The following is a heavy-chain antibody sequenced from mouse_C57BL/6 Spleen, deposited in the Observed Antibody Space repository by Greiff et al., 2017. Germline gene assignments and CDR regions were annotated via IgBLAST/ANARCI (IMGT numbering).Heavy chain of an antibody. CDR1: GFTFSDFY. V-gene: IGHV7-1*01. CDR2: SRNKANDYTT. J-gene: IGHJ4*01. D-gene: IGHD1-1*02. CDR3: ARDAYYGAMDY. Sequence: EVKLVESGGGLVQSGRSLRLSCATSGFTFSDFYMEWVRQAPGKGLEWIAASRNKANDYTTEYSASVKGRFIVSRDTSQSILYLQMNALRAEDTAIYYGARDAYYGAMDYWGQGTSVTVSS.